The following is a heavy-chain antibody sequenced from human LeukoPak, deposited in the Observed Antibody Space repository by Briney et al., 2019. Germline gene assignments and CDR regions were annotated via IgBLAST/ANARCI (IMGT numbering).Heavy chain of an antibody. D-gene: IGHD3-3*01. J-gene: IGHJ4*02. CDR2: IIPILGIA. Sequence: SVKVSCKASGYTFTGYYMHWVRQAPGQGLEWMGRIIPILGIANYAQKFQGRVTITADKSTSTAYMELSSLRSEDTAVYYCARDLIRFLEWFFDYWGQGTLVTVSS. CDR3: ARDLIRFLEWFFDY. CDR1: GYTFTGYY. V-gene: IGHV1-69*04.